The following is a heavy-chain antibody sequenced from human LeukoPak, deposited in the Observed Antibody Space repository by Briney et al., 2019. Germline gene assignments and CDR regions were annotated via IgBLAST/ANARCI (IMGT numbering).Heavy chain of an antibody. V-gene: IGHV3-23*01. CDR2: ISGSGGST. D-gene: IGHD6-13*01. CDR3: AKAGEQQLVHDAFDI. Sequence: GGSLRLSCAASGFTFSSYAMSWVHQAPGKGLEWVSAISGSGGSTYYADSVKGRFTISRDNSKNTLYLQMNSLRAEDTAVYYCAKAGEQQLVHDAFDIWGQGTMVTVSS. CDR1: GFTFSSYA. J-gene: IGHJ3*02.